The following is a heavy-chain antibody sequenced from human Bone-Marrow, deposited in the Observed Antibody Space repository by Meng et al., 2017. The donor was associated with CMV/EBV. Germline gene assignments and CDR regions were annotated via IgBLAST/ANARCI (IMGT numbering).Heavy chain of an antibody. CDR3: ARKDTLRDYYAMDV. CDR2: IYYSGSA. D-gene: IGHD2/OR15-2a*01. CDR1: GASIRNYY. V-gene: IGHV4-59*01. J-gene: IGHJ6*02. Sequence: GSLRLSCSVSGASIRNYYWTWIRQSPGNGLEWIGYIYYSGSANYNSSLESRVTISLDTSKNQVSLKLKSVTAADTATYFCARKDTLRDYYAMDVWGQGTTVTVSS.